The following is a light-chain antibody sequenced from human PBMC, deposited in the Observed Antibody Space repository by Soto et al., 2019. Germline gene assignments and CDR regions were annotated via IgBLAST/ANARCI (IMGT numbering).Light chain of an antibody. CDR2: DVS. V-gene: IGLV2-11*01. J-gene: IGLJ2*01. CDR3: CSYAGSYTFVV. Sequence: QSALTQPRLVSGSPGQSVTISCTGTSSDVGGYNYVSWYQQHPVKAPILMIYDVSKRPSGVPDRFSGYKSGNTASLTISGLQDEDEADYYCCSYAGSYTFVVFGGGTKVTVL. CDR1: SSDVGGYNY.